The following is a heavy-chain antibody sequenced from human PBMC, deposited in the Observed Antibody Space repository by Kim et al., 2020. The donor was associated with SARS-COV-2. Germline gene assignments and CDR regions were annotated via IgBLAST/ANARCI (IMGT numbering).Heavy chain of an antibody. CDR2: IYSGGST. V-gene: IGHV3-66*01. Sequence: GGSLRLSCAASGFTVSSNYMSWVRQAPGKGLEWVSVIYSGGSTYYADSVKGRFTISRDNSKNTLYLQMNSLRAEDTAVYYCARDKSAVGGFDYWGQGTLVTVSS. D-gene: IGHD3-16*01. J-gene: IGHJ4*02. CDR3: ARDKSAVGGFDY. CDR1: GFTVSSNY.